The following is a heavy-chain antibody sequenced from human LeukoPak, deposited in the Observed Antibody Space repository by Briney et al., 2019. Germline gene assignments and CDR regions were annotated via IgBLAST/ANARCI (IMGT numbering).Heavy chain of an antibody. CDR1: GFTFSSYA. J-gene: IGHJ4*02. V-gene: IGHV3-30-3*01. Sequence: GGSLRLSCAASGFTFSSYAMHWVRQAPGKGLEWVAVISYDGSNKYYADSVKGRFTISRDNSKNTLYLQMNSLRAEDTAVYYCARVSGYDFWSGYWDYWGQGTLVTVSS. D-gene: IGHD3-3*01. CDR3: ARVSGYDFWSGYWDY. CDR2: ISYDGSNK.